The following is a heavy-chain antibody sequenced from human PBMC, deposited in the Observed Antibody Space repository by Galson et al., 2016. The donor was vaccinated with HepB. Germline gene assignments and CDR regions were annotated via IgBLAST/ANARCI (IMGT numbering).Heavy chain of an antibody. V-gene: IGHV4-34*01. CDR1: GGSFSGYY. CDR3: ARGLVGGTGGRH. Sequence: SETLSLTCAVYGGSFSGYYWSWIRQPPGKGLEWIGEINHSGSTNYNPSLKSRVTISVDTSKHHFSLNLRSVTAADTAVYYCARGLVGGTGGRHWGQGTLVTVSS. CDR2: INHSGST. D-gene: IGHD1-26*01. J-gene: IGHJ4*02.